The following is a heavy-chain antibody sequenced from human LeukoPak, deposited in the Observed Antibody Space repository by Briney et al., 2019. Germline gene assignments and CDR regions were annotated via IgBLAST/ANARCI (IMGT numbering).Heavy chain of an antibody. Sequence: SETLSLTCAVSGGSISSGGYSWSWIRQPPGKGLEWIGYIYHSGSTYYNPSLKSRVTISVDRSKNQFSLKLSSVTAAGTAVYYCARGYCSGGSCYSWPKSANWFDPWGQGTLVTVSS. V-gene: IGHV4-30-2*01. D-gene: IGHD2-15*01. J-gene: IGHJ5*02. CDR2: IYHSGST. CDR1: GGSISSGGYS. CDR3: ARGYCSGGSCYSWPKSANWFDP.